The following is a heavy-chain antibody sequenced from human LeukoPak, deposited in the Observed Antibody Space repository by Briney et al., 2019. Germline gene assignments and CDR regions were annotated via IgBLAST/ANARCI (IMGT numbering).Heavy chain of an antibody. Sequence: GGSLRLSCAASGFTFGSYAMTWVRQAPGKGLEWVSVITGSESSTYYADSVRGRCTISRDNPKNTLYLQMNSLRADDTAVYYCAKHRGSGVAGTGGVESWGQGTLVTVSS. CDR1: GFTFGSYA. CDR2: ITGSESST. V-gene: IGHV3-23*01. J-gene: IGHJ4*02. D-gene: IGHD6-19*01. CDR3: AKHRGSGVAGTGGVES.